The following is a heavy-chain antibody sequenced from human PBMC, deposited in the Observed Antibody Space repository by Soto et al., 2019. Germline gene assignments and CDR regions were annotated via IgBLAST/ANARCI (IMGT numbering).Heavy chain of an antibody. CDR3: TTEGKREEYSSSDYGGVFGTTLGGSFDY. D-gene: IGHD6-13*01. J-gene: IGHJ4*02. CDR1: GFTFSNAW. Sequence: EVQLVESGGGLVKHGGSLRLSCAASGFTFSNAWMSWVRQAPGKGLEWVGRIKSKTDGGTTDYAAPVKGRFTISRDDSNITLYLQMNSLKTEDTGVYYGTTEGKREEYSSSDYGGVFGTTLGGSFDYWGQGTLVTVSS. V-gene: IGHV3-15*05. CDR2: IKSKTDGGTT.